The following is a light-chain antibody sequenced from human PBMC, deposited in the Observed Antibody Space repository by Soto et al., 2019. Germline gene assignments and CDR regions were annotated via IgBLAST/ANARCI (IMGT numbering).Light chain of an antibody. CDR2: GAK. Sequence: DIQMAQAPSCLSAPVGDGVTITWRASQAISNYLNWYQQKPGKAPNLLIFGAKTLQSGVPSRFSGSGYGTDFTLTITTLQPEDVGIYYCQKCHATPLNCGQGTRREIK. J-gene: IGKJ5*01. V-gene: IGKV1-39*01. CDR1: QAISNY. CDR3: QKCHATPLN.